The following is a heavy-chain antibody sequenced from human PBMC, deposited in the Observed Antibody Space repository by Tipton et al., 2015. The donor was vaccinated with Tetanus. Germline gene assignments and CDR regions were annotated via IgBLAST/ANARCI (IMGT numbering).Heavy chain of an antibody. Sequence: TLSLTCTVSGGSIRSDNYSWNWIWQPPGKGLEWLAYISYSGRTNSNYPLKSRISISQDTSKNQISLKLTSVTAADTAVYYCARANTEFHKKGPFDSWGQGSLVIVSS. CDR1: GGSIRSDNYS. CDR2: ISYSGRT. J-gene: IGHJ4*02. V-gene: IGHV4-61*01. CDR3: ARANTEFHKKGPFDS. D-gene: IGHD2-2*02.